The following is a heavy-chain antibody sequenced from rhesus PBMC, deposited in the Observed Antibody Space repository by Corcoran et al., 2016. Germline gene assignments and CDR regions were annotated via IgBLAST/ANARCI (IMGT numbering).Heavy chain of an antibody. J-gene: IGHJ4*01. D-gene: IGHD1-44*01. CDR3: ARAPKYHYFDY. V-gene: IGHV4S7*01. CDR1: VYSLSGGYY. Sequence: QVLLQESGPGLVKPSETLSLTCAVSVYSLSGGYYWGWIRPPPGKGLEWSGYIYGNSASTYYNPSLKSRVTISKDTSKNQFSLKLSSVTAADTAVYYCARAPKYHYFDYWGQGVLVTVSS. CDR2: IYGNSAST.